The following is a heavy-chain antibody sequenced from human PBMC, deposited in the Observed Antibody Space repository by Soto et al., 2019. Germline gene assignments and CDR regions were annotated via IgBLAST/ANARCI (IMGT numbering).Heavy chain of an antibody. CDR3: AKVMDYYDSSGHMDV. CDR1: GFTFSSYA. Sequence: GGSLRLSCAASGFTFSSYAMSWVRQAPGKGLEWVSAISGSGGSTYYADSVKGRFTISRDNSKNTLYLQMNSLRAEDTAVYYCAKVMDYYDSSGHMDVWGQGTTVTVSS. CDR2: ISGSGGST. D-gene: IGHD3-22*01. V-gene: IGHV3-23*01. J-gene: IGHJ6*02.